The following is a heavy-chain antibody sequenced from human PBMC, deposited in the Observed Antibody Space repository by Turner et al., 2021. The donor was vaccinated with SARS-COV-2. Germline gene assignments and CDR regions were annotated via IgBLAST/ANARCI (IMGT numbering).Heavy chain of an antibody. CDR3: AKDVGVASLVGATADY. CDR2: IRGSGSGT. D-gene: IGHD1-26*01. CDR1: GLTFSSYT. Sequence: EGQRLESGGGLVQPGGCLRLSCAASGLTFSSYTMAWVRQAQGKGLRWVSAIRGSGSGTYYADSVKGRFTISRDNSKSTLYLQMSSLRAEDTAIYYCAKDVGVASLVGATADYWGKGTLVTVSS. V-gene: IGHV3-23*01. J-gene: IGHJ4*01.